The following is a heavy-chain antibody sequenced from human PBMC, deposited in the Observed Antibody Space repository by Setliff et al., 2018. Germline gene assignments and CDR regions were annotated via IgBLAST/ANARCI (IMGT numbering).Heavy chain of an antibody. CDR1: GGSLNSYY. CDR2: IYYSGST. J-gene: IGHJ5*02. CDR3: ARASLGYDFWSGYYSPELWLDP. Sequence: SETLSLTCTVSGGSLNSYYWSWIRQPPGKGLEWIGYIYYSGSTNYNPSLKSRVTISVDTSKNQFPLKLSSVTAADTAVYYCARASLGYDFWSGYYSPELWLDPWGQGTLVTVSS. D-gene: IGHD3-3*01. V-gene: IGHV4-59*01.